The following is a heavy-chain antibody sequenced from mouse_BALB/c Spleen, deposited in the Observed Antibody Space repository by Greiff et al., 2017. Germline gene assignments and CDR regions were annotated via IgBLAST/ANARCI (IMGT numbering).Heavy chain of an antibody. CDR1: GFTFSSYT. CDR3: AKSSIYDGYPYYFDY. Sequence: DVKLVESGGGLVQPGGSLKLSCAASGFTFSSYTMSWVRQTPEKRLEWVATISDGGSYTYYPDSVKGRFTISRDNAKNNLYLQMSSLKSEDTAMYYCAKSSIYDGYPYYFDYWGQGTTLTVSS. D-gene: IGHD2-3*01. V-gene: IGHV5-6-4*01. J-gene: IGHJ2*01. CDR2: ISDGGSYT.